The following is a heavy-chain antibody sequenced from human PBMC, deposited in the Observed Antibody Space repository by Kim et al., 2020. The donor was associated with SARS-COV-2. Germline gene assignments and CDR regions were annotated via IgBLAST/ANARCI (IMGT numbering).Heavy chain of an antibody. CDR1: GGSISSSSYY. D-gene: IGHD2-15*01. J-gene: IGHJ6*02. CDR2: IYYSGST. V-gene: IGHV4-39*01. CDR3: SRQLPVYSFRFYV. Sequence: SETLSLTCTVSGGSISSSSYYWGWIRQPPGKGLEWIGSIYYSGSTYYNPSLKSRVTISVDTSKNQFSLMLSSFTAAHTSLYFFSRQLPVYSFRFYVWVQG.